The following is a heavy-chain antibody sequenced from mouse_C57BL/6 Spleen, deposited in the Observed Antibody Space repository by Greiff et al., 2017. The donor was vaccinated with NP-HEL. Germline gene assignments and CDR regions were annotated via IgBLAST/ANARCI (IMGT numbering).Heavy chain of an antibody. CDR3: ASAGTAY. Sequence: QVQLQQPGAELVRPGSSVKLSCKASGYTFTSYGVHWVRQRPIQGLEWIGNIDPSDSETHYNQKFKDKATLTVDKSSSTAYMQRRSLTAEDSAVYDCASAGTAYWGPGTLVTVSA. CDR2: IDPSDSET. CDR1: GYTFTSYG. V-gene: IGHV1-52*01. J-gene: IGHJ3*01. D-gene: IGHD4-1*01.